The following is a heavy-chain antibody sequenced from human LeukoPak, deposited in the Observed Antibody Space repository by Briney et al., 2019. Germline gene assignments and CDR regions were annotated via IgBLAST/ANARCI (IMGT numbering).Heavy chain of an antibody. CDR3: ARGYYYGSGTTTMGY. CDR1: GYTFTGYY. CDR2: INPNSGGT. V-gene: IGHV1-2*04. J-gene: IGHJ4*02. Sequence: ASVKVSCKASGYTFTGYYMNWVRQAPGQGLEWMGWINPNSGGTNYAQKFQGWVTMTRDTSISTAYMELSRLRSDDTAVYYCARGYYYGSGTTTMGYWGQGTLVTVSS. D-gene: IGHD3-10*01.